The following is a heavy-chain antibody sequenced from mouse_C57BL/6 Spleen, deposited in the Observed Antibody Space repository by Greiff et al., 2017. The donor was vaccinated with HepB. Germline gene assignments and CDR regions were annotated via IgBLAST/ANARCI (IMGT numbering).Heavy chain of an antibody. CDR2: ISYDGSN. V-gene: IGHV3-6*01. CDR3: AQGGGYDV. Sequence: EVKLQESGPGLVKPSQSLSLTCSVTGYSITSGYYWNWIRQFPGNKLEWMGYISYDGSNNYNPSLKNRISITRDTSKNQFFLKLNSVTTEDTATYYCAQGGGYDVWGQGTLVTVSA. D-gene: IGHD2-2*01. CDR1: GYSITSGYY. J-gene: IGHJ3*01.